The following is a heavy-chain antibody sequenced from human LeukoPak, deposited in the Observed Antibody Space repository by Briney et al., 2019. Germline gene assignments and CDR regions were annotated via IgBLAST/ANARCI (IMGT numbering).Heavy chain of an antibody. J-gene: IGHJ4*02. CDR3: ARELQTVVTLKAALGY. CDR2: ISTSSSYK. CDR1: GFSFSSNN. D-gene: IGHD4-23*01. Sequence: GGSLRLSCAASGFSFSSNNMNWVRQAPGKGLEWVSSISTSSSYKYYADSVKGRFTISRDNARNSLFLQMNSLRVEDTAVYYCARELQTVVTLKAALGYWGQGTLVTVSS. V-gene: IGHV3-21*01.